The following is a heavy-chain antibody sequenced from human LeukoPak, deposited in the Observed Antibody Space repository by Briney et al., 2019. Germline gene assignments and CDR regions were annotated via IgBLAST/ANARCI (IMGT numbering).Heavy chain of an antibody. V-gene: IGHV3-23*01. CDR1: GFTFSSYA. D-gene: IGHD6-13*01. J-gene: IGHJ4*02. Sequence: PGGSLRLSCAASGFTFSSYAMSWVRQAPGKGLEWVSAISGSGGSTYYADSVKGRFTISRDSSKNTVYLQMNSLSTEDTAVYYCAKDSGITAALDYWGQGTLVTVSS. CDR2: ISGSGGST. CDR3: AKDSGITAALDY.